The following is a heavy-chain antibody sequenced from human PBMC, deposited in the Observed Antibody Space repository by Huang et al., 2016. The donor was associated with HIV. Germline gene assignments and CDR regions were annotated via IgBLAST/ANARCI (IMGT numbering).Heavy chain of an antibody. CDR2: IQIGGST. D-gene: IGHD3-16*02. CDR3: AREGQAQGYRMGSWDY. V-gene: IGHV3-53*01. CDR1: GFTVSSHY. J-gene: IGHJ4*02. Sequence: EVQLVESGGGLIEPGGSLRLSCAASGFTVSSHYMSWVRQAPGKGAECVSAIQIGGSTYYRDSVNGRFTISRDNSKNTLYLQMSSLRVEDTAIYYCAREGQAQGYRMGSWDYWGQGTLVAVSS.